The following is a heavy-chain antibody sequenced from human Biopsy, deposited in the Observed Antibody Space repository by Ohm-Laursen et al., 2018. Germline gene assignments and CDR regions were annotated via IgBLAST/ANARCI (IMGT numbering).Heavy chain of an antibody. V-gene: IGHV3-21*01. D-gene: IGHD3-10*01. CDR2: ISETSSHI. CDR3: ARDGAGSYHDY. Sequence: GSLRLSCSAPGFSVSSYDMNWVRQAPGKGLEWVSYISETSSHIYDADSVRGRFTVARDIAKNSLYLQLNSLRVEDTAVYYCARDGAGSYHDYWGQGTLVTVSS. CDR1: GFSVSSYD. J-gene: IGHJ4*02.